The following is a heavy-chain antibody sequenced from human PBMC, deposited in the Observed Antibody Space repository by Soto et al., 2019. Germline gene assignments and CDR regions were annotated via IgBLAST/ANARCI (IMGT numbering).Heavy chain of an antibody. V-gene: IGHV1-46*01. CDR1: GYTFTSYY. CDR2: INPSGGST. Sequence: ASVKVSFKASGYTFTSYYMHWVRQAPGQGLEWMGIINPSGGSTSYAQKFQGRVTITRDTSTSTVYMELSSLRSEEKAVYYCARGVRRERHVQAAISWAVDIWG. D-gene: IGHD2-2*02. J-gene: IGHJ3*02. CDR3: ARGVRRERHVQAAISWAVDI.